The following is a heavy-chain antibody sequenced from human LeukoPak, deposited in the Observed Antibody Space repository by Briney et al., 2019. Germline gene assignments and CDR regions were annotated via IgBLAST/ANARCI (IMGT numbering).Heavy chain of an antibody. CDR2: IWDDESNE. J-gene: IGHJ5*02. D-gene: IGHD3-3*01. CDR1: GFTFSSYG. Sequence: GGSLRLSCAGSGFTFSSYGMHWVRQAPGKGLEWVALIWDDESNENYADSVKGRFTISRDNSKSTLFLQMNSLRAEDTAVYYCARQVIGVVNPENIYNWFDPWGQGSLVIVSS. CDR3: ARQVIGVVNPENIYNWFDP. V-gene: IGHV3-33*01.